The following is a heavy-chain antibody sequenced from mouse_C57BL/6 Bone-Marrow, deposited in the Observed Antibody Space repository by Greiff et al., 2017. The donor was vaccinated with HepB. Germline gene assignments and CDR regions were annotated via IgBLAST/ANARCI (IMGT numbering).Heavy chain of an antibody. J-gene: IGHJ3*01. CDR3: ARGSYYGSSSAWFAY. CDR1: GYTFTNYW. V-gene: IGHV1-63*01. D-gene: IGHD1-1*01. Sequence: VKLMESGAELVRPGTSVKMSCKASGYTFTNYWIGWAKQRPGHGLEWIGDIYPGGGYTNYNEKFKGKATLTADKSSSTAYMQFSSLTSEDSAIYYCARGSYYGSSSAWFAYWGQGTLVTVSA. CDR2: IYPGGGYT.